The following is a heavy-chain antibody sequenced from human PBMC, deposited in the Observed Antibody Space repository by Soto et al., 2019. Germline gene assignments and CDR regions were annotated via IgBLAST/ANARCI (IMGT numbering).Heavy chain of an antibody. CDR1: GGSISSGDYY. J-gene: IGHJ4*02. Sequence: PSETLSLTCTVSGGSISSGDYYWSWIRQPPGKGLEWIGYIYYSGSTYYNPSLKSRVTISVDTSKNQFSLKLSSVTAADTAVYYFARSTALVSPTAGCHYWGQGNLVTVSS. CDR2: IYYSGST. V-gene: IGHV4-30-4*01. D-gene: IGHD6-13*01. CDR3: ARSTALVSPTAGCHY.